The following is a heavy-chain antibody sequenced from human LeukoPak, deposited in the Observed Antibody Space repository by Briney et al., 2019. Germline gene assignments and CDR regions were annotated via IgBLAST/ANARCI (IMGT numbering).Heavy chain of an antibody. CDR3: ASTFYGDSPPY. J-gene: IGHJ4*02. V-gene: IGHV3-23*01. CDR2: IMGSGVST. CDR1: GFIFNTYA. D-gene: IGHD4-17*01. Sequence: GGSLRLSCAASGFIFNTYAMSWVRQAPGKGLEWVSTIMGSGVSTHYADSVQGRFTISRDNSKNTLYLQMNSLRAEDTAVYYCASTFYGDSPPYWGQGTLVTVSS.